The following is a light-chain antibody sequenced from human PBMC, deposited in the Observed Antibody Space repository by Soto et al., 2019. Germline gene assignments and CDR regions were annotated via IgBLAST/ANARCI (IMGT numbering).Light chain of an antibody. CDR2: GAS. J-gene: IGKJ2*01. CDR3: QQYGSSPHT. V-gene: IGKV3-20*01. CDR1: QSVSSSY. Sequence: EIVLTQSPGTLSLSPGETATLSCRASQSVSSSYLAWYQQKPGQAPRLLIYGASSRATGIPDRFSGSGSGTDFTLTISRLEPEDFAVYYWQQYGSSPHTFGQGTKLEIK.